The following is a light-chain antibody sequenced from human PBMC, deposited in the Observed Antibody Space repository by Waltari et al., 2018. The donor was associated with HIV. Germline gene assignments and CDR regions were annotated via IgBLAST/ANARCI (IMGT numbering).Light chain of an antibody. CDR3: QQRSNWPLT. CDR1: QSVSSY. J-gene: IGKJ4*01. V-gene: IGKV3-11*01. CDR2: DAS. Sequence: EIVLTQSPATMSLSPGERATLSCRASQSVSSYLAWYHQKPGQAPRVLKYDASNRATGIPARFSGSGSGTDFTLTISSLEPEDFAVYYCQQRSNWPLTFGGGTKVEIK.